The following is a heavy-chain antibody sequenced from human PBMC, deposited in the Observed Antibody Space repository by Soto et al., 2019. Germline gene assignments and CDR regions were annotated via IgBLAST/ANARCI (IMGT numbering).Heavy chain of an antibody. Sequence: HPGGSLRLSCAASGFTFSSDAMSWFRQAPGKGLEWVSAISGSGGSTYYADSVKGRFTISRDNSKNTLYLQMNSLRAEDTAVYHCAKPYSYYDFWSGYAITLGNAFDIWGQGTMVTVSS. CDR3: AKPYSYYDFWSGYAITLGNAFDI. CDR1: GFTFSSDA. CDR2: ISGSGGST. V-gene: IGHV3-23*01. J-gene: IGHJ3*02. D-gene: IGHD3-3*01.